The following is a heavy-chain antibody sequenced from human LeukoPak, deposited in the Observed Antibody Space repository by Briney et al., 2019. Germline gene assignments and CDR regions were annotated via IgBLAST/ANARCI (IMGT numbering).Heavy chain of an antibody. V-gene: IGHV4-31*03. J-gene: IGHJ4*02. CDR2: IYYSGST. Sequence: SQTLSLTCTVSGGSISSGGYYWSWIRQHPGKGLEWIGYIYYSGSTYYNPSLESRVTISVDTSKNQFSLKLSSVTAADTAMYYCARAGGFFSPFGYWGQGTLVTVSS. D-gene: IGHD3-3*01. CDR1: GGSISSGGYY. CDR3: ARAGGFFSPFGY.